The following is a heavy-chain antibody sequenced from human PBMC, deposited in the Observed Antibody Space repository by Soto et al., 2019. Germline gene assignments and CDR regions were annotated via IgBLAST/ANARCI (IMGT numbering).Heavy chain of an antibody. CDR3: AKDTSVRETVNLMHYDFWSGYCYFDY. CDR2: ISGSGGST. J-gene: IGHJ4*02. V-gene: IGHV3-23*01. Sequence: EVQVWESGGGLVQPGGSLRLSCAASGFTFSSYAMSWVRQAPGKGLEWVSAISGSGGSTYYADSVKGRFTISRDNSKNTLYLQMNSLRAEDTAVYYCAKDTSVRETVNLMHYDFWSGYCYFDYWGQGTLVTVSS. CDR1: GFTFSSYA. D-gene: IGHD3-3*01.